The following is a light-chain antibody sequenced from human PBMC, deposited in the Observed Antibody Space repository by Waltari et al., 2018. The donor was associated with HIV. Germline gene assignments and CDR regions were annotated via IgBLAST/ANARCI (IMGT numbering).Light chain of an antibody. CDR2: DVS. V-gene: IGLV2-11*01. CDR3: CSYAGSYPVV. Sequence: QTDLTQPHAVSGSPGPSVTISCTGTSRDVGGYNYVTWYQQNPGKAPKFIMYDVSKRPSGVPDRFSGSKSGNTASLTISGLQAEDEADYYCCSYAGSYPVVFGGGTKLTVL. CDR1: SRDVGGYNY. J-gene: IGLJ3*02.